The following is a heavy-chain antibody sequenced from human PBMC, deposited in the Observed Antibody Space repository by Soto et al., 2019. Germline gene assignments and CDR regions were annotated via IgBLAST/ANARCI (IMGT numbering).Heavy chain of an antibody. CDR2: ISSSSSTI. V-gene: IGHV3-48*02. CDR1: GFTFSSYS. CDR3: ARMAYGDSNKGWFDP. J-gene: IGHJ5*02. D-gene: IGHD4-17*01. Sequence: EVQLVESGGGLVQPGGSLRLSCAASGFTFSSYSMNWVRQAPGKGLEWVSYISSSSSTIYYADSVKGRFTISRDNAKNSLYRKMNSLRDEYTAVYYCARMAYGDSNKGWFDPWGQGTLVTVSS.